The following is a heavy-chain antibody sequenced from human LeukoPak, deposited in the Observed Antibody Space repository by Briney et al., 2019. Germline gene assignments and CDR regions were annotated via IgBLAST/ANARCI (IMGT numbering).Heavy chain of an antibody. V-gene: IGHV1-46*01. D-gene: IGHD4-11*01. CDR3: ARDGGNYEPDYFDY. J-gene: IGHJ4*02. CDR1: GYTFTSYY. Sequence: ASVKVSCKASGYTFTSYYMHWVRQAPGQGLEWMGIINPSGGTTSYAQRFQGRVTMTRDMSTSTVYMELSSLRSEDTAVYYCARDGGNYEPDYFDYWGQGTLVTVSS. CDR2: INPSGGTT.